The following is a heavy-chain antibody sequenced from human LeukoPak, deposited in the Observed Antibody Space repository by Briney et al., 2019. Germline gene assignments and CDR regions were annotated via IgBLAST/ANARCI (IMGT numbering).Heavy chain of an antibody. V-gene: IGHV3-15*01. CDR1: GFTFSNAW. D-gene: IGHD4-17*01. CDR2: IKSKTDGGTT. CDR3: TRDSDRDYDAFDI. Sequence: GGSLRLSCAASGFTFSNAWMSWVRQAPGKGLEWVGRIKSKTDGGTTDYAAPVKGRFTISRDDSKSIAYLQMNSLKTEDTAVYYCTRDSDRDYDAFDIWGQGTMVTVSS. J-gene: IGHJ3*02.